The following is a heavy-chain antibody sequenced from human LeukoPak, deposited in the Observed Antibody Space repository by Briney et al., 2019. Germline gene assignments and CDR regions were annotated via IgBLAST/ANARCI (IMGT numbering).Heavy chain of an antibody. V-gene: IGHV4-59*10. Sequence: SETLSLTCDVHGEFFSGFYWSWIRQSPGKVLEWIGRIYTSGSTNYNPSLKSRVTISVDTSKNQFSLKLSSVTAADTAVYYCARTDILTGYDWFDPWGQGTLVTVSS. CDR1: GEFFSGFY. CDR3: ARTDILTGYDWFDP. CDR2: IYTSGST. J-gene: IGHJ5*02. D-gene: IGHD3-9*01.